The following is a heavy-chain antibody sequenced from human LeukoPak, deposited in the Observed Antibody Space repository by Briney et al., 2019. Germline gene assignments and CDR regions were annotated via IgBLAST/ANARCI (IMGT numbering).Heavy chain of an antibody. Sequence: PGESLKISCKGSGYSFSTYWIGWVRQMPGKGPEWMGIIHPGDSNTRYSLSFQGQVTISADKSISTAYLQWSSLKASDTAMYYCARQPPGRYGKDVWGQGTMVTVSS. V-gene: IGHV5-51*01. D-gene: IGHD3-9*01. J-gene: IGHJ6*02. CDR1: GYSFSTYW. CDR2: IHPGDSNT. CDR3: ARQPPGRYGKDV.